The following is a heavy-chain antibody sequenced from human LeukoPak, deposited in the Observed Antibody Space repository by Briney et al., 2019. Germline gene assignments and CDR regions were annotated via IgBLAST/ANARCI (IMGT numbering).Heavy chain of an antibody. V-gene: IGHV3-23*01. CDR1: GFTFSSYW. CDR2: ISGSGGST. Sequence: QAGGSLRLSCAASGFTFSSYWMSWVRQAPGKGLEWVSAISGSGGSTYYADSVKGRFTISRDNSKNTLYLQMNSLRAEDTAVYYCAKRLYPRGAHNYYGMDVWGQGTTVTVSS. J-gene: IGHJ6*02. CDR3: AKRLYPRGAHNYYGMDV.